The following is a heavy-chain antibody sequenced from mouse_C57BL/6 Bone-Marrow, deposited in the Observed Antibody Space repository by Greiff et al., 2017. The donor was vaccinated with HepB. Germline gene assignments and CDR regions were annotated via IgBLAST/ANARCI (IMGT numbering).Heavy chain of an antibody. D-gene: IGHD2-2*01. J-gene: IGHJ4*01. CDR2: ISDGGSYT. CDR1: GFTFSSYA. CDR3: ARDRGLREGYYAMDS. V-gene: IGHV5-4*01. Sequence: EVHLVESGGGLVKPGGSLKLSCAASGFTFSSYAMSWVRQTPEKRLEWVATISDGGSYTYYPDNVKGRFTISRDNAKNNLYLQMSHLKSEDTAMYYCARDRGLREGYYAMDSWGQGTSVTVSS.